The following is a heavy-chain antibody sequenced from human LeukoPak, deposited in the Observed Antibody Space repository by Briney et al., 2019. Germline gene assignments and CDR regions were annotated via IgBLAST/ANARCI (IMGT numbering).Heavy chain of an antibody. D-gene: IGHD3-3*01. CDR1: GFTFSSYG. J-gene: IGHJ3*01. CDR3: AKGRGTFGAIIYAAFDV. CDR2: IKPDGSEK. Sequence: GRSLRLSCAASGFTFSSYGMHWVRQAPGKGLECVANIKPDGSEKYYVDSVKGRFTVSRDNAKNSLYLQMNSLRAEDTAVYYCAKGRGTFGAIIYAAFDVWGHGTMVIVSS. V-gene: IGHV3-7*03.